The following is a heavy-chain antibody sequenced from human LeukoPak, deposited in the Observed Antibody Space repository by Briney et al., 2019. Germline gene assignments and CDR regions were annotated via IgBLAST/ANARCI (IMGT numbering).Heavy chain of an antibody. CDR1: GGSISSYY. J-gene: IGHJ4*02. Sequence: PSETLSLTCTVSGGSISSYYWSWIRQPPGKGLEWIGYIYYSGSTNYNPSLKSRVTISVDTSKNQFSLKLSSVTAADTAVYYCATEAYYDFWSGYYTGNQFDYWGQGTLVTVSS. D-gene: IGHD3-3*01. CDR3: ATEAYYDFWSGYYTGNQFDY. CDR2: IYYSGST. V-gene: IGHV4-59*08.